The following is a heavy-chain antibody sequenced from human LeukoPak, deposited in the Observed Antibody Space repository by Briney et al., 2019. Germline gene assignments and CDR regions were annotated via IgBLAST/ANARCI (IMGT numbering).Heavy chain of an antibody. CDR3: ARDYYDSSGIYYFDY. D-gene: IGHD3-22*01. Sequence: RGSLRPSCAASGSSSTSYSMNWVSHAPRNGLEWVSSISSSSSYIYYADSVKGRFTISRDNAKNSLYLQMNSLRAEDTAVYYCARDYYDSSGIYYFDYWGQGTLVTVSS. CDR1: GSSSTSYS. V-gene: IGHV3-21*01. CDR2: ISSSSSYI. J-gene: IGHJ4*02.